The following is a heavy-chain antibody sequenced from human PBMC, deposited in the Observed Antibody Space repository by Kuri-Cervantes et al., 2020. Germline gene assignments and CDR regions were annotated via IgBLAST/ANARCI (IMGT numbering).Heavy chain of an antibody. V-gene: IGHV3-33*01. CDR1: GFTFRNYG. CDR2: IWYDGSNK. D-gene: IGHD3-16*01. J-gene: IGHJ3*02. Sequence: GGSLRLSCAASGFTFRNYGMDWVRQAPGKGLEWVAVIWYDGSNKYYADSVKGRFTISRDNSKNTLYLQMNSLRAEDTAVYYCARDWGEFGDGAFDIWGQGTMVTVSS. CDR3: ARDWGEFGDGAFDI.